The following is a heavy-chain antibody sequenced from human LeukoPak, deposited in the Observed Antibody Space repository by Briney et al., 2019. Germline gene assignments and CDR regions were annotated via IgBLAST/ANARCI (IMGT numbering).Heavy chain of an antibody. Sequence: SETLSLTCAVYGGSFSGYYWSWIRQPPGKGLEWIGEINHSGSTNYNPSLESRVTISVDTSKNQFSLKLSSVTAADTAVYYCARLSVGIAAAGTGLIDPWGQGTLVTVSS. D-gene: IGHD6-13*01. CDR3: ARLSVGIAAAGTGLIDP. CDR1: GGSFSGYY. J-gene: IGHJ5*02. CDR2: INHSGST. V-gene: IGHV4-34*01.